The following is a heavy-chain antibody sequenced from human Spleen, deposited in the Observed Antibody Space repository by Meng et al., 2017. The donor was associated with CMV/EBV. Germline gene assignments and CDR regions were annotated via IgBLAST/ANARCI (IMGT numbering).Heavy chain of an antibody. CDR3: AREPERGAFDL. CDR2: IYSDGIST. D-gene: IGHD1-14*01. CDR1: GINLNTYW. V-gene: IGHV3-74*01. Sequence: GESLKISCAVSGINLNTYWMHWVRQVPGKGLVWLSRIYSDGISTRYEDSVKGRFNISRDNAKNTLYLQMNGLRAEDTAVYYCAREPERGAFDLWGQGTMVTVSS. J-gene: IGHJ3*01.